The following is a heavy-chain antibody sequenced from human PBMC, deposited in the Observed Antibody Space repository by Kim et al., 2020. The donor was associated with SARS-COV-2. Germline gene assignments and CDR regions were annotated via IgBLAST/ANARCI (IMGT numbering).Heavy chain of an antibody. Sequence: GGTNYNPSLKSRVTRSVDTSKNQLSLKLNSVTVADTALYYCARNGYYSNDFWGQGTLVTVSS. CDR3: ARNGYYSNDF. V-gene: IGHV4-34*01. J-gene: IGHJ4*02. D-gene: IGHD3-22*01. CDR2: GGT.